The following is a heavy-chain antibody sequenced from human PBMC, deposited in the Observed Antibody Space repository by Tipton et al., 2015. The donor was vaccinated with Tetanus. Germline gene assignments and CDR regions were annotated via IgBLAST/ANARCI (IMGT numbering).Heavy chain of an antibody. Sequence: LRLSCTVSGDSVSGYYRSWIRQPPGKGLEWIGYVYYTGSTNHNPSLKSRVTISMDRSKNQISLQLTSVTAADTAVYFYAGVTAQRTELYFDHWGQGTLVTVSS. CDR1: GDSVSGYY. D-gene: IGHD6-13*01. J-gene: IGHJ4*02. V-gene: IGHV4-59*02. CDR3: AGVTAQRTELYFDH. CDR2: VYYTGST.